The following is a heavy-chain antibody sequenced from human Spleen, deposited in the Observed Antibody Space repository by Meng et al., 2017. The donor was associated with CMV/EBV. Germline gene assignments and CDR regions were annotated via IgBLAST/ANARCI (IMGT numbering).Heavy chain of an antibody. D-gene: IGHD3-3*01. J-gene: IGHJ4*02. CDR1: GFTFSSDG. V-gene: IGHV3-33*06. CDR3: AKGDYDFWSGYLDY. CDR2: IWYDGSNK. Sequence: SGFTFSSDGMDWVRQAPGKGLEWVAVIWYDGSNKYYADSVKGRFTISRDNSKNTLYLQMNSLRAEDTAVYYCAKGDYDFWSGYLDYWGQGTLVTVSS.